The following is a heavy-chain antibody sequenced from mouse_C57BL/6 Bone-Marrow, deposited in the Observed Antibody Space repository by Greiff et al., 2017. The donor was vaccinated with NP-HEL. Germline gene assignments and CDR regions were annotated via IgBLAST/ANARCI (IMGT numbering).Heavy chain of an antibody. V-gene: IGHV1-61*01. Sequence: QVHVKQPGAELVRPGSSVKLSCKASGYTFTSYWMDWVKQRPGQGLEWIGNIYPSDSETHYNQKFKDKATLTVDKSSSTAYMQLSSLTSEDSAVYYRARGPPYWYFDVWGTGTTVTVSS. CDR3: ARGPPYWYFDV. J-gene: IGHJ1*03. CDR2: IYPSDSET. CDR1: GYTFTSYW.